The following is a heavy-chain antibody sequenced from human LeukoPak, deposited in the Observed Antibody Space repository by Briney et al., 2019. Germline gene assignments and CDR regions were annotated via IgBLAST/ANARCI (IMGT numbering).Heavy chain of an antibody. J-gene: IGHJ6*03. CDR2: INHSGST. D-gene: IGHD2-2*02. CDR3: ARGYCSSTSCYRLNYYYYMDV. Sequence: SETLSLTCAVYGGSFSGYYWSWIRQPPGKGLEWIGEINHSGSTNYNPSLKSRVTISVDTSKNQFSLKLSSVTAADTAVYYCARGYCSSTSCYRLNYYYYMDVWGKGTTVTVSS. CDR1: GGSFSGYY. V-gene: IGHV4-34*01.